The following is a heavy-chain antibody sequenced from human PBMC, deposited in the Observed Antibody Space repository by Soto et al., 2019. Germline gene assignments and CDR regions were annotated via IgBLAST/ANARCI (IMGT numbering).Heavy chain of an antibody. D-gene: IGHD3-22*01. V-gene: IGHV4-61*01. CDR2: IYYTGST. Sequence: KPSETLSLTCTVSGGSINTAPYHWSWIRQSPRHGLEWIGNIYYTGSTNYNPSFEGRVAISLDTSNNQFSLRLTSLTAADTAVYFCARDHHSYYDTSVYYPYFDFWGQGTLVTVSS. CDR1: GGSINTAPYH. J-gene: IGHJ4*02. CDR3: ARDHHSYYDTSVYYPYFDF.